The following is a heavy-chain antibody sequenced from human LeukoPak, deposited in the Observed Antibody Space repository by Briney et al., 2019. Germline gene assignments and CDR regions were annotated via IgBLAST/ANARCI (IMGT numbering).Heavy chain of an antibody. CDR2: IQYDGSNK. CDR3: ARRFDL. Sequence: GGSLSLSCAASGFTFSTYGMHWVRQAPGKGLEWVTFIQYDGSNKYDADSVKGRFTISRDNAKNSLYLQMNSLKVEDTAVYYCARRFDLWGQGTLVTVSS. V-gene: IGHV3-30*02. J-gene: IGHJ5*02. CDR1: GFTFSTYG.